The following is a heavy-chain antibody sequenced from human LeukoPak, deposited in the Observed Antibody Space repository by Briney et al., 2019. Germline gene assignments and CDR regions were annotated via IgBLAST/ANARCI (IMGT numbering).Heavy chain of an antibody. Sequence: ASVKVSCKASGYTFTSYGFSWVRQAPGQGLEWMGWINPNTGGTNYAQKFQGWVTMTRDTSISTAYMELSRLRSDDTAVYYCARGGGIAAAAWVLDYWGQGTLVTVSS. D-gene: IGHD6-13*01. V-gene: IGHV1-2*04. J-gene: IGHJ4*02. CDR2: INPNTGGT. CDR3: ARGGGIAAAAWVLDY. CDR1: GYTFTSYG.